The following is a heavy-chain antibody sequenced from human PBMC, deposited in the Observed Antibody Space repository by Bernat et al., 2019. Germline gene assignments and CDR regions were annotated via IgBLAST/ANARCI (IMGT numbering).Heavy chain of an antibody. CDR2: IRYDGSKK. J-gene: IGHJ6*02. D-gene: IGHD6-19*01. V-gene: IGHV3-30*02. CDR1: GFTFSSFG. Sequence: QVHLVESGGGVVQPGGSLRLSCAASGFTFSSFGMHWVRQAPGKGLDWVALIRYDGSKKYYADSVKGQVTISRDNSKNMLYLQMNSLRAEDTAVYYCAKSVYSSDNYGMDVWGQGTTVTVSS. CDR3: AKSVYSSDNYGMDV.